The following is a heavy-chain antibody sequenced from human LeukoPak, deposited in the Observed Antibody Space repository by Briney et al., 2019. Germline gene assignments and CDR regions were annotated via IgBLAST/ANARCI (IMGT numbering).Heavy chain of an antibody. J-gene: IGHJ4*02. CDR2: INSNGDEI. D-gene: IGHD6-6*01. Sequence: GGSLRLSCAASGFSFSTYAMTWVRQAPGKGLEWVSGINSNGDEIYYADSVRGRFTISRDNSNNALYLQMDSLRAEDTAVYYCANWIGSSSRDYWGQGTLVTVSS. V-gene: IGHV3-23*01. CDR3: ANWIGSSSRDY. CDR1: GFSFSTYA.